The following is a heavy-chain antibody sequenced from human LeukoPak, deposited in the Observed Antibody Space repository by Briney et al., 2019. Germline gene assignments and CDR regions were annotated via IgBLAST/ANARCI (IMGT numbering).Heavy chain of an antibody. CDR2: IRYDGSNK. Sequence: PGGSLRLSCAASGFTFSSYGMHWVRQAPGKGLEWVAFIRYDGSNKYYADSVKGRFTISRDNSKNTLYLQMNSLRAEDTAVYYCANGGYYYDSSGYYYDMRNAFDIWGQGTMVTVSS. D-gene: IGHD3-22*01. CDR3: ANGGYYYDSSGYYYDMRNAFDI. V-gene: IGHV3-30*02. CDR1: GFTFSSYG. J-gene: IGHJ3*02.